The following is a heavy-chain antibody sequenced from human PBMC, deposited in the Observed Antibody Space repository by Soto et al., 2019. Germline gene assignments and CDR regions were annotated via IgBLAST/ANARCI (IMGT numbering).Heavy chain of an antibody. Sequence: SETLSLTCTVSGGSISSGGYYWSWIRQHPGKGLEWIGYIYYSGSTYYNPSLKSRVTISVDTSKNQFSLKLSSVTVADTAVYYCARDLTYGMDVWGQGTTVTVSS. V-gene: IGHV4-31*03. J-gene: IGHJ6*02. CDR2: IYYSGST. CDR1: GGSISSGGYY. CDR3: ARDLTYGMDV.